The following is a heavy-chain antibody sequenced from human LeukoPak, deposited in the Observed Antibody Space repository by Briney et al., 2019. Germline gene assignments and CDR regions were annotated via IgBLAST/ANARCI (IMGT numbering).Heavy chain of an antibody. CDR3: ARDQSSGWGFDY. D-gene: IGHD6-25*01. Sequence: GGSLRLSCVASGFTFSSYTIHWVRQAPSKGLEWVAVISYDGSNKYYADSVKGRFTISRDNSKNTLYLQMNSLRAEDAAMYYCARDQSSGWGFDYWGQGTLVTVSS. V-gene: IGHV3-30*04. J-gene: IGHJ4*02. CDR1: GFTFSSYT. CDR2: ISYDGSNK.